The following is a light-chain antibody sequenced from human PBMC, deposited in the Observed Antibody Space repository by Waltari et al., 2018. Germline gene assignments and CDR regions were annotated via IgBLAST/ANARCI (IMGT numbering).Light chain of an antibody. CDR2: DAS. J-gene: IGKJ4*01. V-gene: IGKV3-11*01. CDR3: QQRANWPT. Sequence: EIVLTQSPATLSLSPGERATLACRASQRVSTYLDWYQQKPGKAPRLLTDDASNRATGIPARFSGSGSGTDFTLTISSLEPEDFAVYDCQQRANWPTFGGGTKVDIK. CDR1: QRVSTY.